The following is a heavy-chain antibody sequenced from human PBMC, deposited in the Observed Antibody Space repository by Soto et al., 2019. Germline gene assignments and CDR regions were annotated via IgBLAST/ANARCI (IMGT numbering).Heavy chain of an antibody. V-gene: IGHV1-46*03. CDR3: ARARLSGYDSGGAFDI. CDR1: GYTFTSYY. CDR2: INPSGGST. D-gene: IGHD5-12*01. J-gene: IGHJ3*02. Sequence: ASVKVSCKASGYTFTSYYMHWVRQAPGQGLEWMGIINPSGGSTSYAQKFQGRVTMTRDTSTSTVYMELSSLRSEDTAVYYCARARLSGYDSGGAFDISGQATIVTVSS.